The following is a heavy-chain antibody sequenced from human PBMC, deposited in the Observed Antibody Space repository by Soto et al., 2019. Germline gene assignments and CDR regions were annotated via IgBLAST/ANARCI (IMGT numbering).Heavy chain of an antibody. CDR2: IDPSDSYT. CDR1: GYSFTSYW. CDR3: ARALSALCSHCGMAV. Sequence: GECLKISCKGSGYSFTSYWSSWVRQMPGKGLEWMGKIDPSDSYTNYNPSFQGHVTISADRSISTAYLQWSSLKASDTAIYYCARALSALCSHCGMAVWGQGTTVTVS. J-gene: IGHJ6*02. V-gene: IGHV5-10-1*01. D-gene: IGHD6-19*01.